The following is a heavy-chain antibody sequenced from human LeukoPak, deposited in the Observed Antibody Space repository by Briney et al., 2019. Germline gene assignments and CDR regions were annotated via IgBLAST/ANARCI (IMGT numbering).Heavy chain of an antibody. CDR2: ISSNGGST. CDR3: ARAVFGVVTPFDY. Sequence: GGSLRLSCAASGFTFSSYAMHWVRQAPGKGLEYVSAISSNGGSTYYANSVKGRFTISRDNSKNTLYLQMGSLRAEDMAVYYCARAVFGVVTPFDYWGQGTLVTVSP. D-gene: IGHD3-3*01. J-gene: IGHJ4*02. CDR1: GFTFSSYA. V-gene: IGHV3-64*01.